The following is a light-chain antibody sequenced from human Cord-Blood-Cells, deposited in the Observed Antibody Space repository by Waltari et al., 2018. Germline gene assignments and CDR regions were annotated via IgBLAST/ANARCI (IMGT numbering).Light chain of an antibody. Sequence: DIQMTQSLSSVSASVGDIVAITCRASQGIRSWLAWYQQKPGKAPKLLIYAASSLQSGLPSRFSGSGSGTDFTLTISSLQPEDFASYYGLQANSFPLTVRGGTKVGIK. CDR2: AAS. J-gene: IGKJ4*01. CDR1: QGIRSW. CDR3: LQANSFPLT. V-gene: IGKV1-12*01.